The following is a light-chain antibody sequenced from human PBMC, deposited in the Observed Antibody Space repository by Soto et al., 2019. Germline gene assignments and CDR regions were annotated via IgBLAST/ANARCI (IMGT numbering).Light chain of an antibody. Sequence: QAVVTQEASLTVSPGGTVTLTCASSPGAVSSSHYPNWFQQKPGQAPRPLIYNGNNTHSWTPARFSGSLLGGKAALTVSDVHHDDEADYYCLLFFDGVQDWVFGGGTQLTVL. CDR1: PGAVSSSHY. V-gene: IGLV7-43*01. CDR2: NGN. J-gene: IGLJ2*01. CDR3: LLFFDGVQDWV.